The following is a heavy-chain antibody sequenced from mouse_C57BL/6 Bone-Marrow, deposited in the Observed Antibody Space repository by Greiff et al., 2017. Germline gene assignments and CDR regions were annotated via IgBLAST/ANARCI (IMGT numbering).Heavy chain of an antibody. Sequence: QVQLQQPGAELVKPGASVKVSCKASGYTFTSYWMHWVKQRPGQGLEWIGRIHPSDSDTNYTQKFKGKATLTVAKSSSTAYMQLSSLTSADSAVYYDAIPGDQTAYAMNYWGRGTSVTVSA. CDR1: GYTFTSYW. V-gene: IGHV1-74*01. CDR3: AIPGDQTAYAMNY. J-gene: IGHJ4*01. CDR2: IHPSDSDT. D-gene: IGHD3-3*01.